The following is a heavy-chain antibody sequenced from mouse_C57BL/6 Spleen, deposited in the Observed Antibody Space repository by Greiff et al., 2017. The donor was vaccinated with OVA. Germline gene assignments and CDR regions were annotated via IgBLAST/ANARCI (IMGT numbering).Heavy chain of an antibody. V-gene: IGHV1-80*01. CDR3: ARDGGDNYWYFDV. CDR2: IYPGDGDT. J-gene: IGHJ1*03. D-gene: IGHD2-13*01. Sequence: QVQLKESGAELVKPGASVKISCKASGYAFSSYWMNWVKQRPGKGLEWIGQIYPGDGDTNYNGKFKGKATLTADKSSSTAYMQLSSLTSEDSSFYFSARDGGDNYWYFDVWGTGTTVTVSS. CDR1: GYAFSSYW.